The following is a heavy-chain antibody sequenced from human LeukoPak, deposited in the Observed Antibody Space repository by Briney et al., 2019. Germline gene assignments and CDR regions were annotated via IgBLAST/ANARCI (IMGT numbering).Heavy chain of an antibody. J-gene: IGHJ5*02. CDR2: IYYTGST. D-gene: IGHD4/OR15-4a*01. CDR1: GGSISSYY. CDR3: ARGDDDYGWFDP. Sequence: SETLSLTCTVSGGSISSYYWNWIRQPPGNGLEWIGYIYYTGSTNYNPSLKSRVTISVDTSKNHFSLKLSSVTAADTAVYYCARGDDDYGWFDPWGQGTLVTVSS. V-gene: IGHV4-59*01.